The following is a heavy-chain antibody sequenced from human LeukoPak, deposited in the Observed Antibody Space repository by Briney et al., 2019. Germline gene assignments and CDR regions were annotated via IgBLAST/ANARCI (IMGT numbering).Heavy chain of an antibody. J-gene: IGHJ6*03. Sequence: PSQTLSLTCTVSGGSISSGGYYWSWIRQHPGKGLEWIGYIYYSGSTYYNPSLKSRVTISVDTSKNQFSLKLSSVTAADTAVYYCARDKGMSPTIFGVVIIRGEYYYYMDVWGKGTTVTVSS. V-gene: IGHV4-31*03. D-gene: IGHD3-3*01. CDR1: GGSISSGGYY. CDR3: ARDKGMSPTIFGVVIIRGEYYYYMDV. CDR2: IYYSGST.